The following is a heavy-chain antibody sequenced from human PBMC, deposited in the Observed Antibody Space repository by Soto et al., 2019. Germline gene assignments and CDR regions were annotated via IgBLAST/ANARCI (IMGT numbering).Heavy chain of an antibody. D-gene: IGHD2-2*03. J-gene: IGHJ3*02. CDR1: GFTFSSYS. CDR2: ISSSSSYI. V-gene: IGHV3-21*01. CDR3: ARDRRSIGYCSSTSCYLGYDAFDI. Sequence: PGGSLMLSCAPSGFTFSSYSMNWVRQAPGKGLEWVSSISSSSSYIYYADSVKGRFTISRDNAKNSLYLQMNSLRAEDTAVYYCARDRRSIGYCSSTSCYLGYDAFDIWGQGTMVTVSS.